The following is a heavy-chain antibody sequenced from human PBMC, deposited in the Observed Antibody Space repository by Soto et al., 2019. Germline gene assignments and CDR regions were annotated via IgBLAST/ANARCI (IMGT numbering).Heavy chain of an antibody. J-gene: IGHJ6*02. CDR1: GYTFTSYY. CDR3: ARDDYSNYGYYYYGMDV. CDR2: INPSGGST. D-gene: IGHD4-4*01. Sequence: ASVKVSCKASGYTFTSYYMHWVRQAPGQGLEWMGIINPSGGSTSYAQKFQGRVTMTRDTSTSTVYMELSSLRSEDTAVYYCARDDYSNYGYYYYGMDVWGQGTKVTVSS. V-gene: IGHV1-46*01.